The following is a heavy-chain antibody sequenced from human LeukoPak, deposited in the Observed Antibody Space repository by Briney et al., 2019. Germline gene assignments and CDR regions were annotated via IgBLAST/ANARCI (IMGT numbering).Heavy chain of an antibody. CDR2: INPDGSEK. CDR1: GFSFRSYW. D-gene: IGHD4-11*01. V-gene: IGHV3-7*01. Sequence: PGGSLRLSCAASGFSFRSYWMSWVRQAPGKGLEWVANINPDGSEKNYVDSVKGRFTISRDNAENSLYLQMNSLRAEDTALYYCARGTPTTRDFDSWGQGTLVTVSS. J-gene: IGHJ4*02. CDR3: ARGTPTTRDFDS.